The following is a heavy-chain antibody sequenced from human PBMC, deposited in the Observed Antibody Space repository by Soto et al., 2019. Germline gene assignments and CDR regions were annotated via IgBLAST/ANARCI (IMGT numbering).Heavy chain of an antibody. CDR3: TIDPGDYEDF. CDR2: IKNKADGGTT. V-gene: IGHV3-15*01. Sequence: GGSLRLSCATSGITFTNAWMSWVRQAPGKGLEWVGRIKNKADGGTTDYAAPVRGRFTISRDDSKNTLFLQMNSLETEDTAVYYCTIDPGDYEDFWGQGTLVTVSS. J-gene: IGHJ4*02. D-gene: IGHD4-17*01. CDR1: GITFTNAW.